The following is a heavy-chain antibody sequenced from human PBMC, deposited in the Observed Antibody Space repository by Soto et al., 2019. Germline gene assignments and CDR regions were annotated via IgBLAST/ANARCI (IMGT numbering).Heavy chain of an antibody. CDR3: ARDKLGGHDAFDI. CDR2: IIPILGIA. D-gene: IGHD6-13*01. V-gene: IGHV1-69*04. J-gene: IGHJ3*02. CDR1: GGTFSSYT. Sequence: ASVKVSCKASGGTFSSYTISWVRQAPGQGLEWMGRIIPILGIANYAQKFQGRVTITADKSTSTAYMELSSLRSEDTAVYYCARDKLGGHDAFDIWGQGTMVTVSS.